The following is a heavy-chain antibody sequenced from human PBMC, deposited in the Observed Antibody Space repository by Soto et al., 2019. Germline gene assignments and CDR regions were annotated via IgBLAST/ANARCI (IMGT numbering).Heavy chain of an antibody. J-gene: IGHJ6*02. CDR2: IYPGDSDT. CDR1: GYSFTSYW. V-gene: IGHV5-51*01. Sequence: PXDSLTISCKGSGYSFTSYWIGWVRQMPGKGLEWMGIIYPGDSDTRYSPSFQGQVTISADKSISTAYLQWSSLKASDTAMYYCARHYCSSTSCYPVYYYYYGMDVWGQGTTVTVSS. D-gene: IGHD2-2*01. CDR3: ARHYCSSTSCYPVYYYYYGMDV.